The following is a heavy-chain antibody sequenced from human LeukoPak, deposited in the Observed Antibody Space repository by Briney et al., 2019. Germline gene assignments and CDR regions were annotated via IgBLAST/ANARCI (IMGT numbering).Heavy chain of an antibody. D-gene: IGHD1-1*01. CDR1: GYTITVYY. CDR3: GRDRHWNQGNFDY. CDR2: INPNNGGT. J-gene: IGHJ4*02. V-gene: IGHV1-2*02. Sequence: GASVNVSCKAFGYTITVYYIHWVRQAPGQGLEWMGWINPNNGGTNSAQKFQGRVTMTRDTSIGTAYMELNRLTYDDAAVYYCGRDRHWNQGNFDYWGQGTLVTVSS.